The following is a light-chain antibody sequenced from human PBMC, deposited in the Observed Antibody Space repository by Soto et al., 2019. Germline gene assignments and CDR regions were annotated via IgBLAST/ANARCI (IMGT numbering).Light chain of an antibody. V-gene: IGKV3-11*01. J-gene: IGKJ1*01. CDR2: EAS. CDR3: QQRSNWPWT. Sequence: VMTQYPATLSVSPGERDTLSCRASESVSTFLAWYQQKPGQAPRLLIYEASSRATGIPARFSGGGSGTVFTLTISRLEPEDFAVYYCQQRSNWPWTVGPGTKVEIK. CDR1: ESVSTF.